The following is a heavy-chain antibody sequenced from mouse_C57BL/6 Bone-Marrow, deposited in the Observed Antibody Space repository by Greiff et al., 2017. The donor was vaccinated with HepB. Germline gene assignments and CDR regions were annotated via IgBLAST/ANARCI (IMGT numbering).Heavy chain of an antibody. V-gene: IGHV1-55*01. CDR2: IYPGSGST. D-gene: IGHD2-4*01. Sequence: QVQLKESGAELVKPGASVKMSCKASGYTFTSYWITWVKQRPGQGLEWIGDIYPGSGSTKYNEKFKSKTTLTVDQSSSTAYMQLSSLTSEDAAVYYCASDDYDDGRYFDYWGQGTTLTVSS. J-gene: IGHJ2*01. CDR3: ASDDYDDGRYFDY. CDR1: GYTFTSYW.